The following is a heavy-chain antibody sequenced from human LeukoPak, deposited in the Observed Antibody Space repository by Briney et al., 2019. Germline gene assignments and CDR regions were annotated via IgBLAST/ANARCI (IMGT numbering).Heavy chain of an antibody. V-gene: IGHV4-39*01. CDR1: GDSISTSKSY. J-gene: IGHJ4*02. Sequence: SDTLSLTCTVSGDSISTSKSYWGWIRQPPLKGLEWIGSIYYTGNTYYNASLKSRVTISVDTSKNQFSLKLSSVTAADTAVYYCARHALGYSYGYPYYFDYWGQGTLVTVSS. CDR3: ARHALGYSYGYPYYFDY. D-gene: IGHD5-18*01. CDR2: IYYTGNT.